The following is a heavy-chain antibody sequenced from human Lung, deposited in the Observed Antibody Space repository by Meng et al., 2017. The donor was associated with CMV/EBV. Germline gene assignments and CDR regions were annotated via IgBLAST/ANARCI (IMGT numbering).Heavy chain of an antibody. V-gene: IGHV1-2*02. CDR3: ARVYYDTSGSSHYFDF. CDR2: INPYTGGT. D-gene: IGHD3-22*01. CDR1: GYTFTGYY. Sequence: SXXVSXKASGYTFTGYYMHWVRQAPGQGLEWMGWINPYTGGTNYPQKFQGRVTITRDTSISTAYMDLSRLRSDDTAVYYCARVYYDTSGSSHYFDFWGQGXLVTVSS. J-gene: IGHJ4*02.